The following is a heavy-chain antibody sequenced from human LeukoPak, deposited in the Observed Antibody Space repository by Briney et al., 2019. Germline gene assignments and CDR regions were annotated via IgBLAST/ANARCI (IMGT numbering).Heavy chain of an antibody. CDR3: ARDQVVPAATRYYYYYYGMDV. Sequence: GGSLRLSCVASGFTFSSSWMSWVRQAPGKGLEWVANIKQDGSEKYYVDSVKGRFTISRDNAKNSLYLQMNSLRAEDTAVYYCARDQVVPAATRYYYYYYGMDVWGQGTTVTVSS. CDR2: IKQDGSEK. V-gene: IGHV3-7*01. J-gene: IGHJ6*02. CDR1: GFTFSSSW. D-gene: IGHD2-2*01.